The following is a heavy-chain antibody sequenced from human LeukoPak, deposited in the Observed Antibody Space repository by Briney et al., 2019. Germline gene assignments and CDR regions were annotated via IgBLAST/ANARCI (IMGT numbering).Heavy chain of an antibody. V-gene: IGHV1-18*01. CDR1: GYTFTSYG. CDR3: ARDGGDGYSYYYYMDV. Sequence: ASVKVSCKASGYTFTSYGISWVRQAPGQGLEWMGWISAYNGNTNYAQKLQGRVTMTADTSTSTAYMELRSLRSGDTAVYYCARDGGDGYSYYYYMDVWGKGTTVTISS. CDR2: ISAYNGNT. J-gene: IGHJ6*03. D-gene: IGHD5-24*01.